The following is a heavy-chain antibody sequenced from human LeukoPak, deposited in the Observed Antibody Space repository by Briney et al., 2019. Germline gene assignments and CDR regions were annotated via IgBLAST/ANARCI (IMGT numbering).Heavy chain of an antibody. CDR2: IWYDGSNK. CDR1: GFTFSGDG. Sequence: RGSLRLSCAASGFTFSGDGMHGGRQAPGKGLEWGAVIWYDGSNKYYADSVKGRFTISRDNSKNTLYLQMNSLRAEDTAVYYCAKDDYSSSSGYWGQGTLVTVSS. D-gene: IGHD6-6*01. J-gene: IGHJ4*02. V-gene: IGHV3-33*06. CDR3: AKDDYSSSSGY.